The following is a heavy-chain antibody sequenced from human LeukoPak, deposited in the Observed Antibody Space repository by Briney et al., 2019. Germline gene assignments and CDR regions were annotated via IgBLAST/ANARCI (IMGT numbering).Heavy chain of an antibody. D-gene: IGHD6-6*01. J-gene: IGHJ3*02. CDR2: IYYSGST. Sequence: SETLSLTCTVSGGSISSYYWSWIRQPPGQGLEWIGYIYYSGSTNYNPSLKSRVTISVATSKNQFTLKLSSVTAADTAVYYCARGLMLSSSRSGAFDIWGQGTMVTVSS. CDR3: ARGLMLSSSRSGAFDI. CDR1: GGSISSYY. V-gene: IGHV4-59*01.